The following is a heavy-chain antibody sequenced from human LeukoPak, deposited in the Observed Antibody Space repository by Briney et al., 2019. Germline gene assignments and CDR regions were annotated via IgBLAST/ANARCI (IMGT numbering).Heavy chain of an antibody. CDR1: GFTFSSYS. J-gene: IGHJ4*02. V-gene: IGHV3-48*01. D-gene: IGHD3-22*01. Sequence: GGSLRLSCAASGFTFSSYSMNWVRQAPGKGLEWVSYISSSSSTIYYADSVKGRFTISRGNAKNSLYLQMNSLRAEDTAVYYCARYKDPQYYYDSSGYYYFDYWGQGTLVTVSS. CDR3: ARYKDPQYYYDSSGYYYFDY. CDR2: ISSSSSTI.